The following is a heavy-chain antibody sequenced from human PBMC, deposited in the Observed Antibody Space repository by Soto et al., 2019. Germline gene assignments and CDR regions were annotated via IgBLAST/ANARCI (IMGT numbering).Heavy chain of an antibody. Sequence: EVQLLESGGGLVQPGESLGLSCTASGFTFNFYAMNWVRQAPGKGLEWVATISGSGTITHYAESVQGRFTISSDTSKNKMYLHMNSLRVEDTALYFCARRMVYGDNAFDFWGQGTLVTVSS. V-gene: IGHV3-23*01. CDR1: GFTFNFYA. J-gene: IGHJ4*02. CDR3: ARRMVYGDNAFDF. D-gene: IGHD4-17*01. CDR2: ISGSGTIT.